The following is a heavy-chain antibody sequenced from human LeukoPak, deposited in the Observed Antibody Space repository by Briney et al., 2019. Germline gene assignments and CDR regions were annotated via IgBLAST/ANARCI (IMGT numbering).Heavy chain of an antibody. Sequence: ASVMVSCKASGGTFSSYAISWVRQAPGQGLEWMGGIIPIFGTANYAQKFQGRVTITTDESTSTAYMELSSLRSEDTAVYYCASGYCSSTSCFLYYYYMDVWGKGTTVTVSS. CDR2: IIPIFGTA. D-gene: IGHD2-2*03. V-gene: IGHV1-69*05. CDR3: ASGYCSSTSCFLYYYYMDV. J-gene: IGHJ6*03. CDR1: GGTFSSYA.